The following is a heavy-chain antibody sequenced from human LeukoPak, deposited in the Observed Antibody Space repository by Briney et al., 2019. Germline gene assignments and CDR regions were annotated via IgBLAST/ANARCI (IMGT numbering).Heavy chain of an antibody. CDR1: GGSISSSSYY. V-gene: IGHV4-39*01. J-gene: IGHJ4*02. Sequence: PSETLSLTCTVSGGSISSSSYYWGWIRQPPGKGLEWIGSIYYSGSTYYNPSLKSRVTISVDTSKNQFSLELSSVTAADTAVYYCARHLGELGLFDYWGQGTLVTVSS. CDR2: IYYSGST. D-gene: IGHD3-16*01. CDR3: ARHLGELGLFDY.